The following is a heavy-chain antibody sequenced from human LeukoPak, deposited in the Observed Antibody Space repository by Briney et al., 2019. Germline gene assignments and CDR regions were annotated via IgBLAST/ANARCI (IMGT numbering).Heavy chain of an antibody. Sequence: SETLSLTCTASGGSISSYYWSWIRQPPGKGLEWIGYIYYSGSTNYNPSLKSRVTISVDTSKNQFSLKLSSVTAADTAVYYCARGGSSWDFDYWGQGTLVTVSS. D-gene: IGHD6-13*01. CDR2: IYYSGST. CDR1: GGSISSYY. J-gene: IGHJ4*02. CDR3: ARGGSSWDFDY. V-gene: IGHV4-59*01.